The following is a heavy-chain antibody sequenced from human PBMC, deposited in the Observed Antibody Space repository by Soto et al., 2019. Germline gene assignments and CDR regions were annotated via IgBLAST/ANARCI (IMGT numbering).Heavy chain of an antibody. J-gene: IGHJ4*02. CDR2: INPSGGRA. D-gene: IGHD6-13*01. CDR1: GYIFTSSY. V-gene: IGHV1-46*01. Sequence: ASVKVSCKASGYIFTSSYIHWVRQAPGQGLEWMGLINPSGGRATYSQRFQGRVTLTRDTSSNTVEMELSSLRSEDTALYYCARGHRSTWYAIDYWGQGTLVTVSS. CDR3: ARGHRSTWYAIDY.